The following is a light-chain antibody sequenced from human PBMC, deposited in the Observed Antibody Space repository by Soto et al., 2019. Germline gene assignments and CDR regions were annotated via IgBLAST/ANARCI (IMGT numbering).Light chain of an antibody. V-gene: IGKV3-15*01. CDR2: GAS. CDR3: QQYNNWPYT. CDR1: QNVSSN. J-gene: IGKJ2*01. Sequence: EIVMTQSPATLSVSPGERATLSCRARQNVSSNLAWYQQKPGQAPRLLIYGASTRATGIPARFSGSRSGTEFTLTISILQSEDFAVYYCQQYNNWPYTFGQGTKLEIK.